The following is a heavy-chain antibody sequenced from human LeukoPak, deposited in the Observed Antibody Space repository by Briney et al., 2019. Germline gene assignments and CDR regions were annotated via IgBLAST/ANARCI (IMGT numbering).Heavy chain of an antibody. V-gene: IGHV1-18*01. J-gene: IGHJ6*03. Sequence: ASVKVSCKASGYTFSNYGISWVRQAPGQGLEWMGWISAYNGNTNYAQKFQGRVTMTTDTSTSTAYMELRSLRSDDTAVYYCARGPIIDIVIVPAADDYYYMDVWGKGTTVTVSS. CDR2: ISAYNGNT. CDR1: GYTFSNYG. CDR3: ARGPIIDIVIVPAADDYYYMDV. D-gene: IGHD2-2*01.